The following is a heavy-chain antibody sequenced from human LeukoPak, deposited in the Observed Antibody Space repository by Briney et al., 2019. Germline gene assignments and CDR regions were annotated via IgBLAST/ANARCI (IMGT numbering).Heavy chain of an antibody. CDR2: IKQDASEK. CDR3: ARNLYYYGSEAIN. D-gene: IGHD3-10*01. CDR1: GFIFGDYN. Sequence: PGGSLRLSCAASGFIFGDYNMNWVRQAPGKGLEWVANIKQDASEKYYVDSVKGRFTISRDNAKNSLYLQMNSLRAEDSAVYYCARNLYYYGSEAINWGQGTLVTVSS. V-gene: IGHV3-7*01. J-gene: IGHJ4*02.